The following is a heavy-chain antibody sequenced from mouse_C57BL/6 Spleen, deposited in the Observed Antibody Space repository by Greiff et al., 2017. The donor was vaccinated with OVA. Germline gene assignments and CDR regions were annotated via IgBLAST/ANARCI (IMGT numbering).Heavy chain of an antibody. CDR3: ARVIPYYFDY. CDR2: INYDGSST. CDR1: GFTFSDYY. V-gene: IGHV5-16*01. J-gene: IGHJ2*01. Sequence: DVQLVESEGGLVQPGSSMKLSCTASGFTFSDYYMAWVRQVPEKGLEWVANINYDGSSTYYLDSLKSRFIISRDNAKNILYLQMSSLKSEDTATYYCARVIPYYFDYWGQGTTLTVSS. D-gene: IGHD2-2*01.